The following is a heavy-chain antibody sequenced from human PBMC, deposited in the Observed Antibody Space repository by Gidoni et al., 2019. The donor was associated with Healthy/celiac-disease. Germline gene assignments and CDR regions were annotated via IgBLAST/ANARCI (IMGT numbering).Heavy chain of an antibody. CDR1: GGSISSGGYY. CDR2: INYSGST. V-gene: IGHV4-31*03. D-gene: IGHD2-21*02. CDR3: ARAGCGGDCPFDY. J-gene: IGHJ4*02. Sequence: QVQLQESGPGLVKPSQTLSLTCTVSGGSISSGGYYWNWIRQHPGKGLEWTGYINYSGSTYYNPSLKSRVTISVDTSKNKFSLKLSSVTAADTAVYYCARAGCGGDCPFDYWGQGTLVTVSS.